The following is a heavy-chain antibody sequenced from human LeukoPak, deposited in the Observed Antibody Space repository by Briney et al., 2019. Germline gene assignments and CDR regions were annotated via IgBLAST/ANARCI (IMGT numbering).Heavy chain of an antibody. V-gene: IGHV4-39*07. CDR1: GGSISSSSYY. Sequence: SETLSLTCTVSGGSISSSSYYWGWIRQPPGKGLEWIGSIYYSGSTYYNPSLKSRVTISVDTSKNQFSLKLSSVTAADTAVYYCARVMVRESGRVPYWGQGTLVTVSS. J-gene: IGHJ4*02. D-gene: IGHD3-10*01. CDR3: ARVMVRESGRVPY. CDR2: IYYSGST.